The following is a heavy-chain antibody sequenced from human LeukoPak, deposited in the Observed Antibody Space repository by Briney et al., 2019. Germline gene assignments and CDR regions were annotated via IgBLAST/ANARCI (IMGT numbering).Heavy chain of an antibody. CDR1: GGSISSSSYY. J-gene: IGHJ4*02. D-gene: IGHD2-2*02. Sequence: PSETLSLTCTVSGGSISSSSYYWGWIRQPPGKGLEWIGSIYYSGSTYYNPSLKSRVTISVDTSKNQFSLKLSSVTAADTAVYYCARQEGLYYSSTSCYTRAPFDYWGQGTLVTVSS. V-gene: IGHV4-39*01. CDR2: IYYSGST. CDR3: ARQEGLYYSSTSCYTRAPFDY.